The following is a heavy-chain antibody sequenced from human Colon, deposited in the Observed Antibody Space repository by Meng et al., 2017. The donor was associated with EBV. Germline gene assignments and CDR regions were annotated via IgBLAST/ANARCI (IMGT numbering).Heavy chain of an antibody. CDR2: VKPDGTST. D-gene: IGHD3-3*01. Sequence: EVQLVESGGGLVKPGGSLRLSCAASGFTFSTTWMHWVRQVPGKGLIWVSRVKPDGTSTYYADSVRGRFTISRDNAKNTVYLQMNTLRAEDTAVYYCVRDRPSWTWGQGTLVTVSS. CDR3: VRDRPSWT. J-gene: IGHJ5*02. V-gene: IGHV3-74*02. CDR1: GFTFSTTW.